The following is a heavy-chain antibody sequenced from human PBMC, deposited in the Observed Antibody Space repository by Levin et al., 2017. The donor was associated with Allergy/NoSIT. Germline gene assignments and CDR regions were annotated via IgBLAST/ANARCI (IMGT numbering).Heavy chain of an antibody. CDR1: GASFISNA. CDR2: IIPMLGTA. J-gene: IGHJ5*01. D-gene: IGHD3-10*01. Sequence: SVKVSCKTAGASFISNAISWLRQAPGQGLEWMGGIIPMLGTANYAQKSQGRITATADESTSTAHMELSSLRSEDTAVYYCARDLNSERYYKNLPMSKNWFDSWGQGTLVTVSS. V-gene: IGHV1-69*13. CDR3: ARDLNSERYYKNLPMSKNWFDS.